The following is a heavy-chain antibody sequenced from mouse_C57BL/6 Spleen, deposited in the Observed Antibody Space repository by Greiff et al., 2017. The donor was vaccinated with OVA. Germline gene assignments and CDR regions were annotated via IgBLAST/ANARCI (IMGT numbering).Heavy chain of an antibody. CDR2: ISSGSSTI. CDR1: GFTFSDYG. J-gene: IGHJ1*03. CDR3: ARGTTVVAPGDV. V-gene: IGHV5-17*01. Sequence: EVNVVESGGGLVKPGGSLKLSCAASGFTFSDYGMHWVRQAPEKGLEWVAYISSGSSTIYYADTVKGRFTISRDNAKNTLFLQMTSLRSEDTAMYYCARGTTVVAPGDVWGTGTTVTVSS. D-gene: IGHD1-1*01.